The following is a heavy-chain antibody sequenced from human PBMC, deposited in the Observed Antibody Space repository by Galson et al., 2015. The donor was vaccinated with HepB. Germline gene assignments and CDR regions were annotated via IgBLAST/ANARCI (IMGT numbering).Heavy chain of an antibody. Sequence: TLSLTCAVYGGSFSGYYWSWIRQPPGKGLEWIGEINHSGSTNYNPSLKSRVTISVDTSKNQFSLKLSSVTAADTAVYYCARGPEWLSRRAYGMDVWGQGTTVTVSS. D-gene: IGHD3-3*01. J-gene: IGHJ6*02. CDR3: ARGPEWLSRRAYGMDV. CDR1: GGSFSGYY. CDR2: INHSGST. V-gene: IGHV4-34*01.